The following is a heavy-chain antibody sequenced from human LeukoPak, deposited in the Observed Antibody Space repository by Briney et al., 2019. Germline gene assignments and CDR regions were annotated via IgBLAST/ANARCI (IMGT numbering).Heavy chain of an antibody. V-gene: IGHV4-31*03. CDR3: ARDQVSYDILTGYPDAFDI. Sequence: SQTLSLTCTVSGGSISSGGYYWSWIRQHPGTGREWIGYIYYSGSTYYNPSLKSRVTISVDTSKNQFSLKLSSVTAADTAVYYCARDQVSYDILTGYPDAFDIWGQGTMVTVSS. CDR2: IYYSGST. D-gene: IGHD3-9*01. J-gene: IGHJ3*02. CDR1: GGSISSGGYY.